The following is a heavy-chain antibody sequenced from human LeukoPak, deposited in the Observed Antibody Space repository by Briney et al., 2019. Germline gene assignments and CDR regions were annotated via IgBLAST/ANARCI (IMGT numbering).Heavy chain of an antibody. CDR2: ISGSGGST. CDR3: AKESGYCSGGSCYGIDY. D-gene: IGHD2-15*01. Sequence: GGSLRLSCAASGFTFSSYDMSWVRQAPGKGLEWVSAISGSGGSTYYADSVKGRFTISRDNSKNTLYLQMNSLRAEDTAVYYCAKESGYCSGGSCYGIDYWGQGTLVTVSS. CDR1: GFTFSSYD. V-gene: IGHV3-23*01. J-gene: IGHJ4*02.